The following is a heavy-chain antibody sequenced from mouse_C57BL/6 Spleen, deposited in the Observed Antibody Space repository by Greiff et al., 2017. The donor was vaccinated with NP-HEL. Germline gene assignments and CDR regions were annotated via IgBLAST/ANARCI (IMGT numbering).Heavy chain of an antibody. Sequence: VKLMESGPELVKPGASVKISCKASGYSFTSYYIHWVKQRPGQGLEWIGWIYPGSGNTKYNEKFKGKATLTADTSSSTDYMQLSSLTSEDSAVSYCARWGFYWYFDVWGTGTTVTVSS. CDR2: IYPGSGNT. J-gene: IGHJ1*03. CDR1: GYSFTSYY. CDR3: ARWGFYWYFDV. V-gene: IGHV1-66*01.